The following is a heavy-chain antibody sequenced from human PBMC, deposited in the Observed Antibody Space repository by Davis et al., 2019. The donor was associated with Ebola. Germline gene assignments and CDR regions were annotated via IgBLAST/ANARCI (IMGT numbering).Heavy chain of an antibody. CDR2: IRSKAYGGTT. CDR1: GFTVSSNY. V-gene: IGHV3-49*04. CDR3: TPDIVVVVAALGGGMDV. J-gene: IGHJ6*04. D-gene: IGHD2-15*01. Sequence: GESLKISCAASGFTVSSNYMSWVRQAPGKGLEWVGFIRSKAYGGTTEYAASVKGRFTISRDDSKSIAYLQMNSLKTEDTAVYYCTPDIVVVVAALGGGMDVWGKGTTVTVSS.